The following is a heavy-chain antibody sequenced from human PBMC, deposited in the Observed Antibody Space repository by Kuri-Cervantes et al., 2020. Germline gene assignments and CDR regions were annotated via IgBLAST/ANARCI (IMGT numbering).Heavy chain of an antibody. CDR1: GYTFTSYD. CDR3: ASWHY. V-gene: IGHV1-69*13. Sequence: SVKVSCKASGYTFTSYDINWVRQATGQGLEWMGGIIPIFGTANYAQKFQGRVTITADESTSTAYMELSSLRSEDTAVYYCASWHYWGQGTLVTVSS. J-gene: IGHJ4*02. CDR2: IIPIFGTA.